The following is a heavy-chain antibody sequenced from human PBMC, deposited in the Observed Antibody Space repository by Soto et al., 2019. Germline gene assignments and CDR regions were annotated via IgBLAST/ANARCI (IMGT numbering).Heavy chain of an antibody. J-gene: IGHJ6*02. CDR2: IWDDGSNK. Sequence: QVQLVESGGGVVQPGRSLRLSCAASGFTFSSYGMHWVRQAPGKGLEWVAVIWDDGSNKYYADSVKGRFTISRDNSKNTLYLQMNSLRAEDTAVYYCARLQLLVGGYYYGLDVWGQGTTVTVSS. CDR1: GFTFSSYG. V-gene: IGHV3-33*01. D-gene: IGHD6-19*01. CDR3: ARLQLLVGGYYYGLDV.